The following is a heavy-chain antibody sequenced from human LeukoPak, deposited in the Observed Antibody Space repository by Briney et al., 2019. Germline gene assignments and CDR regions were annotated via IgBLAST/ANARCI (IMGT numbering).Heavy chain of an antibody. V-gene: IGHV4-59*01. CDR3: ARADSYGLYGVDV. Sequence: TSETLSLTCTVSGGSISSYYWSWIRQPPGKGLEWIGYIYYSGSTNYNPSLKSRVTISVDTSKNQFSLKLSSVTAADTAVYYCARADSYGLYGVDVWGQGTTVTVSS. D-gene: IGHD5-18*01. J-gene: IGHJ6*02. CDR1: GGSISSYY. CDR2: IYYSGST.